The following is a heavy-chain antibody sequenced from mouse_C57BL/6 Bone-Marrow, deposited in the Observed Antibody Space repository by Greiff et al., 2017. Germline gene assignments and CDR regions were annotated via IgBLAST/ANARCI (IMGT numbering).Heavy chain of an antibody. D-gene: IGHD2-1*01. CDR3: AREGIYYGNSWFAY. J-gene: IGHJ3*01. CDR1: GFTFSSYA. V-gene: IGHV5-4*01. CDR2: ISDGGSYT. Sequence: EVKLMESGGGLVKPGGSLKLSCAASGFTFSSYAMSWVRQTPEKRLEWVATISDGGSYTYYPDNVKGRFTISRDNAKNNLYLQMSHLKSEDTAMYYCAREGIYYGNSWFAYWGQGTLVTVSA.